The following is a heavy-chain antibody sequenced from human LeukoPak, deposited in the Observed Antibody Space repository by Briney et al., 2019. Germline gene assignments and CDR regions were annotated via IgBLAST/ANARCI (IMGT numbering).Heavy chain of an antibody. CDR2: INWNGGST. CDR3: ARVESSSWSRRPHFDY. V-gene: IGHV3-20*04. J-gene: IGHJ4*02. D-gene: IGHD6-13*01. CDR1: GFTFDDYG. Sequence: GGSLRLSCAASGFTFDDYGMSWVRQAPGKGLEWVSGINWNGGSTGYADSVKGRFTISRDNAKNSLYLQMNSLRAEDTALYYCARVESSSWSRRPHFDYWGQGTLVTVSS.